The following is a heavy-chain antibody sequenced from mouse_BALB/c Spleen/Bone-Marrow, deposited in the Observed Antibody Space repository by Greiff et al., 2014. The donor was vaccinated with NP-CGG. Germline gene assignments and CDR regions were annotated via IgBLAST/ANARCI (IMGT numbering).Heavy chain of an antibody. D-gene: IGHD1-1*01. J-gene: IGHJ3*01. CDR3: ARYYYGSSLFAY. CDR2: IDPANGNT. V-gene: IGHV14-3*02. Sequence: VQLQPSGAELVKPGASVKLSCTASGFNIKDTYMYWVKQRPEQGLEWIGRIDPANGNTKYDPKFQDKATITADTSSNTAYLQLSSLTSEDLAVYYCARYYYGSSLFAYWGQGTLVTVSA. CDR1: GFNIKDTY.